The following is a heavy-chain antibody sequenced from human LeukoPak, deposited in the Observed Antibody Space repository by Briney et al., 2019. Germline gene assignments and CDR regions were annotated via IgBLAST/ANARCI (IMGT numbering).Heavy chain of an antibody. Sequence: PSETLSLIRTVSGGFIRSYFGSWIRQPPGKGLEGIGYISYSGSTNYSPSLKSRVTISVDTSKHHFSLKLSSVTAADTAIYYCARDGYTSAWSRFDYWGQGALVTVYS. D-gene: IGHD6-19*01. J-gene: IGHJ4*02. CDR3: ARDGYTSAWSRFDY. CDR1: GGFIRSYF. V-gene: IGHV4-59*01. CDR2: ISYSGST.